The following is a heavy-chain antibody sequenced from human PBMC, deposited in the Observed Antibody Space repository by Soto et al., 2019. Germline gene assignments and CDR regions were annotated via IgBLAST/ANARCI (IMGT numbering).Heavy chain of an antibody. D-gene: IGHD4-17*01. CDR1: GFTFSNAW. CDR2: IKSKTDGGTT. CDR3: TAPLGDYDGYYYGMDV. V-gene: IGHV3-15*01. Sequence: EVPLVESGGGLVKPGGSLRLSCAASGFTFSNAWMSWVRHAPGKGLEWVGRIKSKTDGGTTDYAAPVKGRFTISRADSKNTLYLQMNSLKTEDTAVYYCTAPLGDYDGYYYGMDVWGQGTTVTVSS. J-gene: IGHJ6*02.